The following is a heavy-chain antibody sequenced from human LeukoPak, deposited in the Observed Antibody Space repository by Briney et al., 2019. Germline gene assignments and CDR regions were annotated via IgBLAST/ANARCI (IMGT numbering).Heavy chain of an antibody. D-gene: IGHD2-15*01. V-gene: IGHV3-21*04. Sequence: GGSLRLSCAASGFTFSSYAMHWVRQAPGKGLEWVSSISSSSSYIYYADSVKGRFTISRDNAKNSLYLQMNSLRAEDTAIYYCARDRCSGGSCFSDFDYWGQGTLVTASS. CDR3: ARDRCSGGSCFSDFDY. J-gene: IGHJ4*02. CDR2: ISSSSSYI. CDR1: GFTFSSYA.